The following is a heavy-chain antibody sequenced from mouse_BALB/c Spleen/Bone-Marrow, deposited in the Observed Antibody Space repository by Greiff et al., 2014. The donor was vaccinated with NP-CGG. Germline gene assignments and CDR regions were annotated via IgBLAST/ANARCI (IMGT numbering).Heavy chain of an antibody. J-gene: IGHJ2*01. D-gene: IGHD1-2*01. CDR3: TRLSLLRGHFDY. Sequence: VQLQQSGAELVKPGTSVKLSCKASGYTFTSYYIYWVKQRPGQGLKWIGEINPSNGGTNFNEKFKSKATLAVDKSSSTAYMQPSSLTSEDSAVYYCTRLSLLRGHFDYGAQGTTLTVAA. CDR2: INPSNGGT. V-gene: IGHV1S81*02. CDR1: GYTFTSYY.